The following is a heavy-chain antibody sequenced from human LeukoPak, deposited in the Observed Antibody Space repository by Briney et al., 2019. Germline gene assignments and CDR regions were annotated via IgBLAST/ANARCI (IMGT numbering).Heavy chain of an antibody. CDR3: ARVGLKQLVLRFYHGLDV. Sequence: SETLSLTCTVSGGSISSSSYYWGWIRQPPGKGLEWIGEINHSGSTNYNPSLKNRVTISVDTSKNQFSLKLSSVTAADTAVYFCARVGLKQLVLRFYHGLDVWGQGTTVTVSS. CDR1: GGSISSSSYY. CDR2: INHSGST. V-gene: IGHV4-39*07. J-gene: IGHJ6*02. D-gene: IGHD6-6*01.